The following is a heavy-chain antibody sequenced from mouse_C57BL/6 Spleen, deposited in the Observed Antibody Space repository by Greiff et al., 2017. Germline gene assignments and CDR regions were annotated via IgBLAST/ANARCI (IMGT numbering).Heavy chain of an antibody. Sequence: EVQLQQSGPELVKPGASVKMSCKASGYTFTDYNMHWVKQSHGKSLEWIGYINPNNGGTSYNQKFKGKATLTVNKSSSTAYMELRSLTSEDSAVYYCADDGYYGYYYAMDYWGQGTSVTVSS. D-gene: IGHD2-3*01. CDR3: ADDGYYGYYYAMDY. CDR2: INPNNGGT. J-gene: IGHJ4*01. CDR1: GYTFTDYN. V-gene: IGHV1-22*01.